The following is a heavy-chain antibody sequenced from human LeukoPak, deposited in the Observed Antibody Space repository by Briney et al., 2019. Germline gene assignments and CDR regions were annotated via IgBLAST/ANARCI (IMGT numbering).Heavy chain of an antibody. CDR1: GGSIGSGDYY. D-gene: IGHD5-12*01. CDR2: IYYSGST. J-gene: IGHJ4*02. CDR3: ARTHATYETFDY. Sequence: PSETLSLTCTVSGGSIGSGDYYWSWIRQPPGKGLEWIGYIYYSGSTYYNPSLKSRVTISVDTSKNQFSLKLSSVTAADTAVYYCARTHATYETFDYWGQGALVTVSS. V-gene: IGHV4-30-4*01.